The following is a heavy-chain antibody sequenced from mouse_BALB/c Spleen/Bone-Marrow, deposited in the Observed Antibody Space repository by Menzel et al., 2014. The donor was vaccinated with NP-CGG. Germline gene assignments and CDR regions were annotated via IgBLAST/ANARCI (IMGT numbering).Heavy chain of an antibody. CDR3: ARSGYVGNYPYFDY. CDR2: IFPGSGNT. V-gene: IGHV1-66*01. Sequence: VKLMESGPELVKPGASVKISSKASGYSFTSYYIHWVKQRPGQGLEWIGWIFPGSGNTKYNEKFKGKATLTADTSSSTAYMQLSSLTSEDSAVYFCARSGYVGNYPYFDYWGQGTTLTVSS. CDR1: GYSFTSYY. J-gene: IGHJ2*01. D-gene: IGHD2-1*01.